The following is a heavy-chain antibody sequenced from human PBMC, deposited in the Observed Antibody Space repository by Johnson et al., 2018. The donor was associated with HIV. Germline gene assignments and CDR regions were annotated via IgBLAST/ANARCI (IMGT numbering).Heavy chain of an antibody. CDR3: VSVVRMPFSSDWKAFHS. CDR2: IKQDGSET. J-gene: IGHJ3*02. Sequence: VQLVESGGGVVQPGGSLRLSCAASGFTFSSYAMHWVRQAPGKGLEWVASIKQDGSETSYVDSVKGRFIISRDNAKNSLFLQMNSLRAGDTALYYCVSVVRMPFSSDWKAFHSWGQGTLVSVSS. CDR1: GFTFSSYA. V-gene: IGHV3-7*01. D-gene: IGHD6-19*01.